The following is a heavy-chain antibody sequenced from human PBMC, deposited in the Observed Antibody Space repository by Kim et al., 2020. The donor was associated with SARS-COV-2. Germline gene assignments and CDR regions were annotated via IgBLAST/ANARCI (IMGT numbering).Heavy chain of an antibody. Sequence: YYADAVKGRFTSSRDNSKNTLYLQMNSLRAEDTAVYYCAIRDSYYYGMDVWGQGTTVTVSS. CDR3: AIRDSYYYGMDV. V-gene: IGHV3-53*01. J-gene: IGHJ6*02.